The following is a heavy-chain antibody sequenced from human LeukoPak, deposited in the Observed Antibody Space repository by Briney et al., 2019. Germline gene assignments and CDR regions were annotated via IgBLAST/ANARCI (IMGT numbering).Heavy chain of an antibody. D-gene: IGHD5-18*01. V-gene: IGHV3-7*01. CDR1: GFIFSSNW. J-gene: IGHJ4*02. Sequence: GGSLRLSCAASGFIFSSNWMSWVRQAPGKGLEWVANIEQHGSLSYYVDSVKGRFTISRDNAKNSLYLQMNSLRAEDTAVYYCARSLSGYAYYFDSWGQGTLVTVSS. CDR2: IEQHGSLS. CDR3: ARSLSGYAYYFDS.